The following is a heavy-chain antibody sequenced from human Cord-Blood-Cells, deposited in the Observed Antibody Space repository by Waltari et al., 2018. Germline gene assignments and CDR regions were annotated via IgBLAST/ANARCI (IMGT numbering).Heavy chain of an antibody. Sequence: QVQLVVPGGGVVRLGGSRRTACGASVLTLSSYGMHCVRQALGKGLELVAVISYDGSNKYYADSVKGRFTISRDNSENTLYLQMNSLGAEDTAVYYCAKLGYGSVDAFDIWGQGTMVTVSS. CDR3: AKLGYGSVDAFDI. J-gene: IGHJ3*02. CDR2: ISYDGSNK. D-gene: IGHD3-10*01. CDR1: VLTLSSYG. V-gene: IGHV3-30*19.